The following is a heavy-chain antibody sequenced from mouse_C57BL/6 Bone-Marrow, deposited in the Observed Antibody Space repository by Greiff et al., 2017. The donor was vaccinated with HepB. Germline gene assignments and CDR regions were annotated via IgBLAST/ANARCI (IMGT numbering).Heavy chain of an antibody. CDR1: GYTFTSYW. D-gene: IGHD1-1*01. CDR3: ARECGGSNYVDAY. CDR2: IDPSDSYT. J-gene: IGHJ3*01. Sequence: QVQLQQPGAELVRPGTSVKLSCKASGYTFTSYWMHWVKQRPGQGLEWIGVIDPSDSYTNYNQKFKGKATLTVDTSSSTAYMQLSSLTSEDSAVYFCARECGGSNYVDAYWGQGTLVTVSA. V-gene: IGHV1-59*01.